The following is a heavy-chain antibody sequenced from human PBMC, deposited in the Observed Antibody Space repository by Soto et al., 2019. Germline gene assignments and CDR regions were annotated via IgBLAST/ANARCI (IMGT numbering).Heavy chain of an antibody. CDR2: IYDSGST. D-gene: IGHD3-9*01. Sequence: SETLSLTCTVSGGSISHFYWSWIRQSPGKGLEWLGYIYDSGSTSYNPSLKSRVTMSMDTSKTQFSLNLSSVTAADTAVYFCAACYYAILTGHFAFDIWGHGTMVTV. CDR3: AACYYAILTGHFAFDI. CDR1: GGSISHFY. J-gene: IGHJ3*02. V-gene: IGHV4-59*01.